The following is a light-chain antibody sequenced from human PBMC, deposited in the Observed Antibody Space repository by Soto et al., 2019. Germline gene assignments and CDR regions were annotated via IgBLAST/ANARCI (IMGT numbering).Light chain of an antibody. J-gene: IGKJ4*01. CDR1: QSLSSNF. V-gene: IGKV3D-20*02. CDR2: DSS. CDR3: QQHANWPLT. Sequence: EIVLTQSPATLSLSPGERATLSCRASQSLSSNFLAWYQQKPGQPPRLLIYDSSTRATGFPDRFSGSGSGTDFTLTISSLEPEDFAVYYCQQHANWPLTFGGGAKVDIK.